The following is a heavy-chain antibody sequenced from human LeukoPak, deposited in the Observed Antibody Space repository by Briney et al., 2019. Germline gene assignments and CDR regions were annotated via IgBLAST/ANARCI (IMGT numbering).Heavy chain of an antibody. V-gene: IGHV1-2*02. CDR3: ARDLAGGWPGQVYNYYYYYGMDV. CDR2: INPNGGGT. J-gene: IGHJ6*02. CDR1: GYTFTGYY. Sequence: ASVKVSCKASGYTFTGYYMHWVRQAPGQGLEWMGWINPNGGGTNYAQKFQGRVTMTRDTSISTAYMELSRLRSDDTAVYYCARDLAGGWPGQVYNYYYYYGMDVWGQGTTVTVSS. D-gene: IGHD6-19*01.